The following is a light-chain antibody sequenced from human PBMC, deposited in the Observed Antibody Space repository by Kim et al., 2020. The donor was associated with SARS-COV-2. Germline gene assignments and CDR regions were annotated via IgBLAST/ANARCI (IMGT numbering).Light chain of an antibody. V-gene: IGKV3-15*01. CDR2: GAS. Sequence: EIVMTQSPATLSVSPGERATLSCRASQSVTNNLAWYQQKPGQAPRLLIYGASTRATGIPARFSGSGSGTEFSLTISSLQSEDFAVYYCHQYNNWHTFGQGTKLEI. CDR3: HQYNNWHT. J-gene: IGKJ2*01. CDR1: QSVTNN.